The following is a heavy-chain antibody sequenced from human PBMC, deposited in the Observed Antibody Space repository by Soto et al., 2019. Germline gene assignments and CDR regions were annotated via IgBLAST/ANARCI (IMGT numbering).Heavy chain of an antibody. D-gene: IGHD3-16*01. Sequence: GGSPRLSCAASGFTFSSYSMNWVRQAPGKGLEWVSSISSSSSYIYYADSVKGRFTISRDNAKNSLYLQMNSLRAEDTAVYYCARGGARHHFDYWGQGTLVTVSS. CDR2: ISSSSSYI. J-gene: IGHJ4*02. CDR3: ARGGARHHFDY. V-gene: IGHV3-21*01. CDR1: GFTFSSYS.